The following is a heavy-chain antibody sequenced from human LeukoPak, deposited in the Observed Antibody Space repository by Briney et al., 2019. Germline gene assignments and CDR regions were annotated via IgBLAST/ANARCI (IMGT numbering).Heavy chain of an antibody. CDR2: IYHSGSP. Sequence: SETLSLTCTVSGGSISSNSYYWAWIRQPPGKGLEWIGSIYHSGSPYYNPSLTSRLTLSVDTSRNQFSLKLSSVTVADTAVYYCARDFFHSSESRPFDYWGQGTLVTVSS. J-gene: IGHJ4*02. V-gene: IGHV4-39*02. CDR1: GGSISSNSYY. D-gene: IGHD3-22*01. CDR3: ARDFFHSSESRPFDY.